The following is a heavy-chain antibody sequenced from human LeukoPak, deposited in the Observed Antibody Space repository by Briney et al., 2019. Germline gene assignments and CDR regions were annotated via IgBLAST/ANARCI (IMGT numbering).Heavy chain of an antibody. D-gene: IGHD5-18*01. CDR3: ARGGYSYGFEGYYYYYYMDV. V-gene: IGHV4-59*01. Sequence: SETLSLTCTVSGGSISSYYWSWIRQPPGKGLEWIGYIYYSGSTNYNPSLKSRVTISVDTSKNQFSLKLSSVTAADTAVYYCARGGYSYGFEGYYYYYYMDVWGKGTTVTVSS. CDR1: GGSISSYY. J-gene: IGHJ6*03. CDR2: IYYSGST.